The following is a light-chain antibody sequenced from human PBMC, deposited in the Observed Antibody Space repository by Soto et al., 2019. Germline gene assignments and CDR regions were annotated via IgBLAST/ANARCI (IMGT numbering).Light chain of an antibody. J-gene: IGKJ4*01. Sequence: DVVVTQPPLSLSVTPAQPASISSTSSRSLLYTNVKTYLYWYLQRPGQPPQPLIYEVSNRFSGVPDRFSGGGSGTDFTLKISRVEAEDVGVYYCMQSIELPLTFGGGTKVDI. CDR1: RSLLYTNVKTY. CDR2: EVS. CDR3: MQSIELPLT. V-gene: IGKV2D-29*01.